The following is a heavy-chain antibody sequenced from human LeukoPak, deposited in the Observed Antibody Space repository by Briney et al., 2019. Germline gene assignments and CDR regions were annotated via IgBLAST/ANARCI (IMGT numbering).Heavy chain of an antibody. D-gene: IGHD1-26*01. V-gene: IGHV4-30-4*08. CDR2: IYYSGST. J-gene: IGHJ5*02. CDR3: ARVGGSYSDGINWFDP. Sequence: SETLSLTCTVSGDSVSSGTYYWAWIRQPPGKGLEWIGYIYYSGSTYFNPSLKSRVTISVDTSKNQVSLKLSSVTAADTAVYYCARVGGSYSDGINWFDPWGQGTLVTVSS. CDR1: GDSVSSGTYY.